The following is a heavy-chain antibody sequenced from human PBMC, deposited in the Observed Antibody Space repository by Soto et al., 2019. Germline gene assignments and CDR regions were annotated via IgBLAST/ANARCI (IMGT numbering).Heavy chain of an antibody. D-gene: IGHD1-26*01. Sequence: PGGSLRLSCAASAFTFGTYAMSWVRQAPGKGLEWVSVIYSGGSTYYADSVKGRFTISRDNSKNTLYLQMNSLRAEDTAVYYCARDLMGATGYWGQGTLVTVSS. J-gene: IGHJ4*02. CDR2: IYSGGST. CDR1: AFTFGTYA. CDR3: ARDLMGATGY. V-gene: IGHV3-53*01.